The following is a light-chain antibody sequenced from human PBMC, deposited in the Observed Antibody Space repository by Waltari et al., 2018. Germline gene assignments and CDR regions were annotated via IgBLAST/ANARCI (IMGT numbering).Light chain of an antibody. V-gene: IGKV1-39*01. CDR2: AAS. CDR3: QQSYSTPYT. J-gene: IGKJ2*01. Sequence: DIQMTQSPSSLSASVGDRVTITRRASQSISSYINWYQQKPGKAPKLLIYAASSLQSGVPSRFSGRGSGTDFTLTISSLQPEDFATYYCQQSYSTPYTFGQGTKLEIK. CDR1: QSISSY.